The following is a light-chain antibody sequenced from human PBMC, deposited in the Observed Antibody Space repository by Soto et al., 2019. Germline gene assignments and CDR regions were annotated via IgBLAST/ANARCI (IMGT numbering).Light chain of an antibody. V-gene: IGKV3-20*01. CDR1: QSVSSSY. J-gene: IGKJ2*01. Sequence: EIVLTQSPGTLSLSPGERATLSCRASQSVSSSYLACYQQKPGQAPRLLTYGASSSATGIPDRFSGSGSGTDFTLTIGSMEAEDFAVYYCQQYGSSPMYTFGQGTKLEIK. CDR3: QQYGSSPMYT. CDR2: GAS.